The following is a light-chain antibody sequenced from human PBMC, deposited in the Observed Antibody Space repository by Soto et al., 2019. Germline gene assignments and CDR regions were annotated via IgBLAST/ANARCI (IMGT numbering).Light chain of an antibody. CDR2: DAS. CDR3: RQYKKWPPST. J-gene: IGKJ5*01. Sequence: ELVMTQSPATLSLSPGERATLSCRASQSISDSLAWYYQKPGQAPRLLIYDASTRATDIPARFSGSGSGTDFTLTISNLQSEDFAVYYCRQYKKWPPSTFGQGTRLXIK. V-gene: IGKV3D-15*01. CDR1: QSISDS.